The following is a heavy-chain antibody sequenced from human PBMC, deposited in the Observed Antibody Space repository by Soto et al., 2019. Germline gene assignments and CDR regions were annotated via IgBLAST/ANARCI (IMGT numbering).Heavy chain of an antibody. V-gene: IGHV3-30*18. D-gene: IGHD4-17*01. Sequence: GGSLRLSCAASGFTFSSYGMHWVRQAPGKGLEWVAVISYDGSNKYYADSVKGRFTISRDNSKNTLYLQMNSLRAEDTAVYYCAKEIADGDYYYYYYGMDVWGQGTTVTVSS. CDR2: ISYDGSNK. CDR1: GFTFSSYG. J-gene: IGHJ6*02. CDR3: AKEIADGDYYYYYYGMDV.